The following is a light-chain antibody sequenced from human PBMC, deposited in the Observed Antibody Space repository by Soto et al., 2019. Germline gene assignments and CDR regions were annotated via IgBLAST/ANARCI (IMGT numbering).Light chain of an antibody. CDR2: INYDGTH. J-gene: IGLJ3*02. CDR1: SGDSTNA. V-gene: IGLV4-69*01. Sequence: QAVVTQSPSASASLGASGKLTCTLSSGDSTNAIAWHQQQSEKGPRFLMKINYDGTHSKGDGFFDRFSGSSSGAERHLSISSLQSEDEADYYCQSLGTGIQVFGGGTKLTVL. CDR3: QSLGTGIQV.